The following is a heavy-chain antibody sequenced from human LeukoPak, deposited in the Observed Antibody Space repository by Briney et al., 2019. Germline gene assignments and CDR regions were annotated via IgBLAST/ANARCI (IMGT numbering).Heavy chain of an antibody. J-gene: IGHJ4*02. V-gene: IGHV3-21*01. Sequence: GGSLRLSCAASGLTFTSSGMNWVRQAPGKGLGWVSFIDISSGYIYYAASVKGRFTISRDKAKNSLYLQMNSLRAEDTAVYYCARDTSQSNTVTYFDYWGQGTLVTVSS. CDR1: GLTFTSSG. CDR3: ARDTSQSNTVTYFDY. CDR2: IDISSGYI. D-gene: IGHD4-11*01.